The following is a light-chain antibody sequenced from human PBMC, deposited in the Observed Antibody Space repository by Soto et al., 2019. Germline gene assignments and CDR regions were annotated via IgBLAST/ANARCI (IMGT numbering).Light chain of an antibody. CDR1: QSVSSN. V-gene: IGKV3-15*01. Sequence: EIVMTQSPATLSVSPGERATLSCRASQSVSSNLAWYQQKPGQAPRLLIYGASTRATGIPARFSGSGSGTEFTLPISSLRAEGFAVYYCQQYNNWPLTLGGGTKVEIK. CDR2: GAS. J-gene: IGKJ4*01. CDR3: QQYNNWPLT.